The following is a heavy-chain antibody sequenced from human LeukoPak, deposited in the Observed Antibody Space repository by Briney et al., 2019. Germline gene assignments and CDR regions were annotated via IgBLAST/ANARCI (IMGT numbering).Heavy chain of an antibody. D-gene: IGHD6-19*01. CDR1: GFTFSSYS. V-gene: IGHV3-48*01. Sequence: PGGSLRLSCAASGFTFSSYSMNWVRQAPGKGLEWVSYISSSSSTIYYADSVKGRFTISRDNAKNSLYLQMNSLRAEDTALYYCAKDTTIGSQWLVQVAFDYWGQGTLVTVSS. J-gene: IGHJ4*02. CDR3: AKDTTIGSQWLVQVAFDY. CDR2: ISSSSSTI.